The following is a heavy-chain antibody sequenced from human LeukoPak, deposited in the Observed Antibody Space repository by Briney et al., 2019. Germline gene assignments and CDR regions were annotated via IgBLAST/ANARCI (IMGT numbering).Heavy chain of an antibody. Sequence: GGCLRLSCASSGFTYSDYYMTWLRQAPGKGLEWLSYISPSSGSAPYADSVKGRFTISRDNVMNSLYLQMSSLRAEDTAVYYCARNAYGAQTPSDVWGQGTTVTVSS. CDR2: ISPSSGSA. V-gene: IGHV3-11*03. CDR3: ARNAYGAQTPSDV. D-gene: IGHD4-17*01. J-gene: IGHJ6*02. CDR1: GFTYSDYY.